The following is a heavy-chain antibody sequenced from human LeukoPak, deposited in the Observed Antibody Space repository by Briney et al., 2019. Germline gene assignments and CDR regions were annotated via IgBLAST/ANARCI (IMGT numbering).Heavy chain of an antibody. CDR2: IYTSGTT. CDR1: GGSISSGSYY. D-gene: IGHD3-22*01. CDR3: ARMAGIYDSSGYLTLDY. J-gene: IGHJ4*02. Sequence: SQTLSLTCTVSGGSISSGSYYWSWIRQPAGKGLEWIGRIYTSGTTNYNPSLKSRVTISVDTSKNQFSLKLSSVTAADTAVYYCARMAGIYDSSGYLTLDYWGQGTLVTVSS. V-gene: IGHV4-61*02.